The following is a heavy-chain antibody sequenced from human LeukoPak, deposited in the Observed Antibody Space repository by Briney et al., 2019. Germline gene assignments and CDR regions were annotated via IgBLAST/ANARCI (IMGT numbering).Heavy chain of an antibody. J-gene: IGHJ4*02. Sequence: PSETLSLTCTVSGGSISSYYWSWIRQPPGKGLEWIGYIYTSGSTNYNPSLESRVTISVDTSKNQFSLKLSSVTAADTAVYYCARTYSSSWPFDYWGQGTLVTVSS. CDR3: ARTYSSSWPFDY. CDR1: GGSISSYY. CDR2: IYTSGST. D-gene: IGHD6-13*01. V-gene: IGHV4-4*09.